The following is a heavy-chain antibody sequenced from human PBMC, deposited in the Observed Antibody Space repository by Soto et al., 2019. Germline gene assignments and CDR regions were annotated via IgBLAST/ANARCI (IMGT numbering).Heavy chain of an antibody. CDR2: IIPIFGTA. CDR1: GGSNSIYA. Sequence: SLKVSCKASGGSNSIYAINRGRKNTRQGLEWMGGIIPIFGTANYAQKFQGRVTITADESTSTAYMELSSLRSEDTAVYYCERNRQQLVLRNYGMDVWGQGTTVTVSS. J-gene: IGHJ6*02. V-gene: IGHV1-69*13. CDR3: ERNRQQLVLRNYGMDV. D-gene: IGHD6-13*01.